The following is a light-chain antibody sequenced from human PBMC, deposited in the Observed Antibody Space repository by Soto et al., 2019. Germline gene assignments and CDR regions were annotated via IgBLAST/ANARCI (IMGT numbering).Light chain of an antibody. CDR1: SSDVGGYNY. CDR3: CSYAGNSLWV. Sequence: QSALTQPRSVSGSPGQSVTISCTGTSSDVGGYNYVSWYQQHPGKAPKLVIYDVSKWPSGVPDRFSGSKSGNTASQTISGLQAEDEADYYCCSYAGNSLWVFGGGTKLTVL. V-gene: IGLV2-11*01. CDR2: DVS. J-gene: IGLJ3*02.